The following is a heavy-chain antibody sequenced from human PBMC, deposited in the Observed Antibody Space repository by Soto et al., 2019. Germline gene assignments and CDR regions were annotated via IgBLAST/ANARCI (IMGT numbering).Heavy chain of an antibody. CDR1: GYTLTSYA. V-gene: IGHV1-3*01. J-gene: IGHJ3*02. D-gene: IGHD2-15*01. CDR3: ARGSGPNDAFDI. CDR2: INAGNGNT. Sequence: GASVKVSCKASGYTLTSYAMHWVRQAPGQRLEWMGWINAGNGNTKYSQKFQGRVTITRDTSASTAYMELSSLRSEDTAVYYCARGSGPNDAFDIWGQGTMVTVSS.